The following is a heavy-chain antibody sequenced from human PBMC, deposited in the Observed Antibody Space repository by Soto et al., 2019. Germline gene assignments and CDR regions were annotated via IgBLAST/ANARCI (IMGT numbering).Heavy chain of an antibody. D-gene: IGHD2-2*01. CDR3: ARQVWKYQLLVGLWFDP. CDR1: GYSFTSYW. V-gene: IGHV5-51*01. J-gene: IGHJ5*02. Sequence: GESLKISCKGSGYSFTSYWIGWVRQMPGKGLEWMGIIYPGDSDTRYSPSFQGQVTISADKSISTAYLQWSSLKASDTAMYYCARQVWKYQLLVGLWFDPWGQGTLVTVSS. CDR2: IYPGDSDT.